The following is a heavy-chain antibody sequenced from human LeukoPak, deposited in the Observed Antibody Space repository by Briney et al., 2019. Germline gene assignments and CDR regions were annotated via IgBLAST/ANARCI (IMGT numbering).Heavy chain of an antibody. CDR2: IHHSGES. V-gene: IGHV4-4*02. J-gene: IGHJ2*01. CDR3: ARDSPAYCSGNNCYNWYFDL. Sequence: SETLSLTCAVSGGSISGRDWWNWVRQPPGKGLEWIGEIHHSGESNYNPSLKSRVTLSIDKYTNQFSLKLSSVTAADTAIYYCARDSPAYCSGNNCYNWYFDLWGRGILITVSS. CDR1: GGSISGRDW. D-gene: IGHD2-15*01.